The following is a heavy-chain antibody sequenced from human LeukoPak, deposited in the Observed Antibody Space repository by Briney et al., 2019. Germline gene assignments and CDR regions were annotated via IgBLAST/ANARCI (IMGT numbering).Heavy chain of an antibody. J-gene: IGHJ4*02. CDR2: INHSGST. Sequence: SETLSLTCAVYGGSFSGYYWSWIRQPPGKGLEWIGEINHSGSTNYNPSLKSRVTISVDTSKNQFSLKLSSVTAADTAVYYCAGGTYYYGSGSYLGYWGQGTLVTVSS. V-gene: IGHV4-34*01. CDR3: AGGTYYYGSGSYLGY. CDR1: GGSFSGYY. D-gene: IGHD3-10*01.